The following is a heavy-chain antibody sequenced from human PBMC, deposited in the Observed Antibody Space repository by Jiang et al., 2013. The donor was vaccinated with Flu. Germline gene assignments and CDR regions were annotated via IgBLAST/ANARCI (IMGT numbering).Heavy chain of an antibody. J-gene: IGHJ4*02. V-gene: IGHV4-34*01. CDR3: ASTIVGATKGGGYYFDY. CDR1: GGSFSGYY. D-gene: IGHD1-26*01. CDR2: INHSGST. Sequence: LLKPSETLSLTCAVYGGSFSGYYWSWIRQPPGKGLEWIGEINHSGSTNYNPSLKSRVTISVDTSKNQFSLKLSSVTAADTAVYYCASTIVGATKGGGYYFDYWGQGTLVTVSS.